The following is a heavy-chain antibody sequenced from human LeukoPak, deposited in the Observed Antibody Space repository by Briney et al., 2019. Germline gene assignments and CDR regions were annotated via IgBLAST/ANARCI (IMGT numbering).Heavy chain of an antibody. V-gene: IGHV3-7*01. CDR3: ARPTAVTLVDAFNI. D-gene: IGHD4-17*01. J-gene: IGHJ3*02. CDR1: VFNFSSYW. Sequence: PGGSLSLSCAAAVFNFSSYWMTSLRQAAGKGLAGVANIKQDGTEKYYVVSVKGRFTISRENAKNSLYLKMNSLRDVDTAVYFCARPTAVTLVDAFNIWGLGTMVTVSS. CDR2: IKQDGTEK.